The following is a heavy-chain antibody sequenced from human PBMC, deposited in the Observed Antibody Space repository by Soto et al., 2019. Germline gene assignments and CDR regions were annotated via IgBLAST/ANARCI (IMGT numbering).Heavy chain of an antibody. CDR1: GYTLAELS. CDR2: FDPEDGET. CDR3: ATEWRYYYDSSGSEPLSS. J-gene: IGHJ5*02. D-gene: IGHD3-22*01. Sequence: ASVKVSFKVSGYTLAELSMHWVIHAPVKVLEWMGGFDPEDGETIYAQKFQGRVTMTEDTSTDTAYMELSSLRSEDTAVYYCATEWRYYYDSSGSEPLSSWGQGTLVTVSS. V-gene: IGHV1-24*01.